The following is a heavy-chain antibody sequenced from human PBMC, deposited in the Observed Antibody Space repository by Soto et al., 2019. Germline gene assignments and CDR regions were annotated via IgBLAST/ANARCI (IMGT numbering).Heavy chain of an antibody. CDR3: GRDGALGDTAVVDS. Sequence: QVQLVESGGGVVQPGKSLRLSCAASGFTFSTYGMHWVRQAPGKGLEWVAVIWYDGRNKYHGDSLEGRFTISRDNSKNTLYLQINNLRAEDTAVYYCGRDGALGDTAVVDSWGQGTLVTVSS. CDR2: IWYDGRNK. V-gene: IGHV3-33*01. D-gene: IGHD5-18*01. CDR1: GFTFSTYG. J-gene: IGHJ4*02.